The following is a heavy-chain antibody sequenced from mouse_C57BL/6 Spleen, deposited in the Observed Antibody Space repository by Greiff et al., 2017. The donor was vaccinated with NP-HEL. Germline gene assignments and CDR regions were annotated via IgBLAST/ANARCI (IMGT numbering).Heavy chain of an antibody. CDR2: INPSNGGT. CDR3: ARSGGGNYEDRDFDY. D-gene: IGHD2-1*01. Sequence: QVQLKEPGTELVKPGASVKLSCKASGYTFTSYWMHWVKQRPGQGLEWIGNINPSNGGTNYNEKFKSKATLTVDKSSSTAYMQLSSLTSEDSAVYYCARSGGGNYEDRDFDYWGQGTTLTVSS. J-gene: IGHJ2*01. V-gene: IGHV1-53*01. CDR1: GYTFTSYW.